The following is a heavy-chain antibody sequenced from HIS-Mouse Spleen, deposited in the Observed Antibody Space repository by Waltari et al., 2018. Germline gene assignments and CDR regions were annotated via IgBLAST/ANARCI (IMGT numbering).Heavy chain of an antibody. V-gene: IGHV4-39*07. CDR3: AREIPYSSSWYDWYFDL. CDR1: GGPRRRSSYY. D-gene: IGHD6-13*01. CDR2: IYYSGST. Sequence: QLQLQESGPGLVKPSETLSLPCTVSGGPRRRSSYYWGRIRQPPGKGLEWIGSIYYSGSTYYNPSLKSRVTISVDTSKNQFSLKLSSVTAADTAVYYCAREIPYSSSWYDWYFDLWGRGTLVTVSS. J-gene: IGHJ2*01.